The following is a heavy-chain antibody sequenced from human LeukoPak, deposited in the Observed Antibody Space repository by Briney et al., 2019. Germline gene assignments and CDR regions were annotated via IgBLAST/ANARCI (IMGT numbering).Heavy chain of an antibody. D-gene: IGHD1-1*01. CDR3: ARSTTPGSENWFDP. CDR2: TYYTSQWHN. CDR1: GDSVSSKRAA. V-gene: IGHV6-1*01. Sequence: SQTLSLTCAISGDSVSSKRAAWNWIRQSPSRGLEWLGRTYYTSQWHNDFAVSVKSRITINPDTSKNQFSLQLNSVTPEDTAVYYCARSTTPGSENWFDPWGQGTLVTSPQ. J-gene: IGHJ5*02.